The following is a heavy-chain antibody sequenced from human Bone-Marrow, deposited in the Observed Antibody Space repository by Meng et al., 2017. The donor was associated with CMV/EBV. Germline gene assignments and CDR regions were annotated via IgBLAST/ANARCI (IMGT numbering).Heavy chain of an antibody. J-gene: IGHJ4*02. CDR2: LNPSGGST. CDR3: ARDHHTYYDILTGYPPGY. D-gene: IGHD3-9*01. V-gene: IGHV1-46*02. CDR1: TFNSYY. Sequence: TFNSYYMHWVRQAPGQVLEWMGILNPSGGSTSYTQKFQGRVTMTRDTSTSTVYMELSSLRSEDTAVYYCARDHHTYYDILTGYPPGYWGQGTLVTVSS.